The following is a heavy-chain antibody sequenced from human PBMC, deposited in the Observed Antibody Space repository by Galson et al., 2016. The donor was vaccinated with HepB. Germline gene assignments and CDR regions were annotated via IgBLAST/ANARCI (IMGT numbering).Heavy chain of an antibody. D-gene: IGHD3-3*01. CDR1: GYSFSDYY. J-gene: IGHJ6*02. Sequence: SVKVSCKASGYSFSDYYVHWVRQAPGQGLEWMGIINSNGGGASYAEKFQDRVTMTRDTSTSTVYLEVRSLRSDDTATYYCGRDRILECTLIGAGLDVWGQGTTVSVSS. CDR2: INSNGGGA. CDR3: GRDRILECTLIGAGLDV. V-gene: IGHV1-46*01.